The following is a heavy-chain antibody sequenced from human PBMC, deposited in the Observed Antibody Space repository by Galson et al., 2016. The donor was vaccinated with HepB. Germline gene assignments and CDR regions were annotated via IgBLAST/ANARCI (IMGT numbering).Heavy chain of an antibody. CDR1: RFTFSNYW. V-gene: IGHV3-7*01. J-gene: IGHJ4*02. CDR3: ARRYSSVLGYYFDY. Sequence: LSLSCAASRFTFSNYWMSWVRQAPGQGLEWVANIDEDGNEKYYVDSVKGRFTISRDNAKKSLYLQMNSLRVEDTAVYYCARRYSSVLGYYFDYWGQGILISVSS. CDR2: IDEDGNEK. D-gene: IGHD6-19*01.